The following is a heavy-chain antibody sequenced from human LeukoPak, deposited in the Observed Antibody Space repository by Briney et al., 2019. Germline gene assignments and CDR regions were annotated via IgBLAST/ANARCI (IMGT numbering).Heavy chain of an antibody. J-gene: IGHJ2*01. Sequence: GESLKISCKGSGYIFTNYWIGWVRQMPGKGLEWMGIIYPGDSDTRYSPSFQGQVTLSADRSISTAYLQWSTLKASDTAIYYCARWRSSWYFDLWGRGTLVSVSS. V-gene: IGHV5-51*01. CDR1: GYIFTNYW. CDR3: ARWRSSWYFDL. D-gene: IGHD6-13*01. CDR2: IYPGDSDT.